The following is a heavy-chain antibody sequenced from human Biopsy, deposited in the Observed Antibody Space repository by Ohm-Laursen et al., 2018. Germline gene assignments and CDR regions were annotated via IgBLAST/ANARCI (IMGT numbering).Heavy chain of an antibody. D-gene: IGHD3-3*01. Sequence: SETLSLTCTVSGASLSSHYWSWIRQPPGKGLEWLGYFYGSGNTYYNPSLKSRVTISVDPSKNQFSLKLNAVTAADTAVYYCAKGITVYGVVLPYYFDDWGQETLVTVSS. CDR3: AKGITVYGVVLPYYFDD. V-gene: IGHV4-59*11. CDR2: FYGSGNT. J-gene: IGHJ4*02. CDR1: GASLSSHY.